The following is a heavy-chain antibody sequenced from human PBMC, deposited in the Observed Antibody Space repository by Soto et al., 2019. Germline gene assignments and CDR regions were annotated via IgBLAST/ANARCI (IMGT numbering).Heavy chain of an antibody. CDR2: IYYSGST. J-gene: IGHJ4*02. V-gene: IGHV4-59*12. CDR3: ARSPMTTSDY. D-gene: IGHD4-17*01. CDR1: GGSISNYY. Sequence: PSETLSLTCTVSGGSISNYYWSWIRQPPGMGLEWIGYIYYSGSTNYNPSLKSRVTISVDTSTNQFSLKLSSVTAADTAVYYCARSPMTTSDYWGQGTLVTGSS.